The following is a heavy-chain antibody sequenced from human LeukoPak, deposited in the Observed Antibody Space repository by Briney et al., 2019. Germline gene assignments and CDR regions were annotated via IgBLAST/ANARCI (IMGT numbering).Heavy chain of an antibody. CDR3: AKEFRPTIRYCSGGSCYAPRLDY. Sequence: PGGSLRLSCAASGFTFSSYGMHWVRQAPGKGLEWVAVISYDGSNKYYADSVKGRFTISKDNSKNTLYLQMNSLRAEDTAVYYCAKEFRPTIRYCSGGSCYAPRLDYWGQGTLVTVSS. CDR2: ISYDGSNK. D-gene: IGHD2-15*01. CDR1: GFTFSSYG. V-gene: IGHV3-30*18. J-gene: IGHJ4*02.